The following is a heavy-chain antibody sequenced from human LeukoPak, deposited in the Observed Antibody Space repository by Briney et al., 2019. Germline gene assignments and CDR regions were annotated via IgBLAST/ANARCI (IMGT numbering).Heavy chain of an antibody. CDR3: ARVGYCSGGSCYSGRFDP. J-gene: IGHJ5*02. CDR1: GGSISSSSYY. D-gene: IGHD2-15*01. CDR2: IYYSGST. V-gene: IGHV4-39*01. Sequence: PSETLSLTCTVSGGSISSSSYYWGWIRQPPGKGLEWNGGIYYSGSTYYDPSLKSRVTISVDTSKNQFSLKLSSVTAADTAVYYCARVGYCSGGSCYSGRFDPWGQGTLVTVSS.